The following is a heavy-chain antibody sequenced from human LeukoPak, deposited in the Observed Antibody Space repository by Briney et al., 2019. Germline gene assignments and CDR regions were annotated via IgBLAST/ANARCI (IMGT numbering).Heavy chain of an antibody. CDR3: ARDRSSGYYILDY. Sequence: ASVKVSCKASGYTFTGYYMHWVRQAPGQGLEWMGWINPNSGGTNYAQKFQGRVTMTRDTSISTAYMELSRLRSDDTAVYYCARDRSSGYYILDYWGQGTLVTVSS. CDR1: GYTFTGYY. V-gene: IGHV1-2*02. CDR2: INPNSGGT. J-gene: IGHJ4*02. D-gene: IGHD3-22*01.